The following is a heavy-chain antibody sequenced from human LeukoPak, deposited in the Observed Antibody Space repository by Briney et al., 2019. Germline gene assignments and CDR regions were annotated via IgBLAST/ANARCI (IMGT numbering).Heavy chain of an antibody. CDR2: IYYSGST. J-gene: IGHJ3*02. V-gene: IGHV4-39*07. CDR1: GGSISSSSYS. CDR3: ARMGGGYAFDI. Sequence: SETLSLTCTVSGGSISSSSYSWGWIRQPPGKGLEWIGSIYYSGSTYYNPSLKSRVTISVDRSKNQFSLKLSSVTAADTAVYYCARMGGGYAFDIWGQGTMVTVSS. D-gene: IGHD1-26*01.